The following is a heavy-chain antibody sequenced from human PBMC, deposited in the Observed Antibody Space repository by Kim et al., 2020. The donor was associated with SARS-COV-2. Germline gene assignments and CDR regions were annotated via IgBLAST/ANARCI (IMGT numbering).Heavy chain of an antibody. CDR2: IPIDYLIT. J-gene: IGHJ1*01. D-gene: IGHD3-22*01. CDR1: GFTPSNYL. V-gene: IGHV3-74*03. CDR3: ARAGDYDISGYYGFFHH. Sequence: GGSLRLSFAASGFTPSNYLLSCFLQTPGEGLVWFSRIPIDYLITASVDSVKGRFTISRDNAKNTLYLQMNSLRPEDTAVYYCARAGDYDISGYYGFFHHWGQGDMGTVSS.